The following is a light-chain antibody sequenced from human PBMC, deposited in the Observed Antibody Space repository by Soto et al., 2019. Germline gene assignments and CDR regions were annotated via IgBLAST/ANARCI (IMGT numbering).Light chain of an antibody. V-gene: IGLV1-44*01. CDR3: AAWDDSLHGVV. J-gene: IGLJ2*01. CDR2: TNN. CDR1: SSNIGSYT. Sequence: QSALTQPPSASGTPGQRVTISCSGSSSNIGSYTVNWYQQLPGAAPKVLIYTNNQRPSGVPDRFSGSKSGTSASLAISGLQSEDEDDYYCAAWDDSLHGVVFGGGTKVTVL.